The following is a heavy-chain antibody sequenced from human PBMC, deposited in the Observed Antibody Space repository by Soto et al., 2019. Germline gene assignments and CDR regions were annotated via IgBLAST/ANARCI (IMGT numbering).Heavy chain of an antibody. CDR1: GFTFSDYA. D-gene: IGHD6-19*01. V-gene: IGHV3-30*18. CDR2: VSHDGRNT. Sequence: VQLVESGGCVVQPGRSLRLSCAASGFTFSDYAMHWVRQAPGKGLEWVAVVSHDGRNTHYADSVKGRFTISRDSSKNTLSLEMTSLRAEDTAVYYCAKGGRQWLVTSDFNYWGQGALVTVSS. CDR3: AKGGRQWLVTSDFNY. J-gene: IGHJ4*02.